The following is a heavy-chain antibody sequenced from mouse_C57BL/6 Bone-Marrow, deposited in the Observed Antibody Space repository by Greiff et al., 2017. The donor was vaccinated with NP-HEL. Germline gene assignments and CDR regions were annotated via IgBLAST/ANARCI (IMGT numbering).Heavy chain of an antibody. D-gene: IGHD2-2*01. CDR1: GYTFPSYG. CDR2: IYPRSGNT. J-gene: IGHJ2*01. Sequence: QVQLQQSGAELARPGASVKLSCKASGYTFPSYGISWVKQRTGQGLEWIGEIYPRSGNTYYNEKFKGKATLTADKSSSTAYMELRSLTSEDSAVYFCAYGYDGGDFDYWGQGTTLTVSS. V-gene: IGHV1-81*01. CDR3: AYGYDGGDFDY.